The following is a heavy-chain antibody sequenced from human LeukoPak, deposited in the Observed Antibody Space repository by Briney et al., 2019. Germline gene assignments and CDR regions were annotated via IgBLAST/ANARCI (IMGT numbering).Heavy chain of an antibody. J-gene: IGHJ6*02. V-gene: IGHV3-48*01. CDR3: AREYYDILTGSTYGMDV. D-gene: IGHD3-9*01. CDR2: ISSSSSTI. CDR1: GFTFSSYS. Sequence: PGGSLRLSCAASGFTFSSYSMNWVRHAPGKGLEWVSYISSSSSTIYYADSVKGRFTISRDNAKNSLYLQMNSLRAEDTAVYYCAREYYDILTGSTYGMDVWGQGTTVTVSS.